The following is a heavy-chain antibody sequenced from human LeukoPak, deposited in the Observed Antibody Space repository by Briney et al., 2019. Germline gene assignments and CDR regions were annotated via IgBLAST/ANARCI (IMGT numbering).Heavy chain of an antibody. D-gene: IGHD3-22*01. CDR3: ARDSRNYYDSSGYSNWFDP. CDR2: IYYSGST. Sequence: SETLSLTCTVSGGSISSYYWSWIRQPPGKGLDWIGYIYYSGSTNYNPSLKSRVTISVDTSKNQFSLKLSSVTAADTAVYYCARDSRNYYDSSGYSNWFDPWGQGTLVTVPS. CDR1: GGSISSYY. J-gene: IGHJ5*02. V-gene: IGHV4-59*01.